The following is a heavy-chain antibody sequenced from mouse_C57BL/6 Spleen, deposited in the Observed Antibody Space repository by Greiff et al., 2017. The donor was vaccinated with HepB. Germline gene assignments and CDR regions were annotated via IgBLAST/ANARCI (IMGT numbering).Heavy chain of an antibody. CDR3: AREGKVVANWYFDV. Sequence: QVHVKQPGAELVKPGASVKLSCKASGYTFTSYWMHWVKQRPGRGLEWIGRIDPNSGGTKYNEKFKSKATLTVDKPSSTAYMQLSSLTSEDSAVYYCAREGKVVANWYFDVWGTGTTVTVSS. J-gene: IGHJ1*03. V-gene: IGHV1-72*01. CDR1: GYTFTSYW. D-gene: IGHD1-1*01. CDR2: IDPNSGGT.